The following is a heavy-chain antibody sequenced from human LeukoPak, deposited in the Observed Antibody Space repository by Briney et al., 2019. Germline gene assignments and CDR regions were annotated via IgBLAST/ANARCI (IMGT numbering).Heavy chain of an antibody. Sequence: GGSLRLACAASGFTFSSYAMNWVRQAPGKGLEWVSVISSSGGTTYYSDSVKGRFIISRDNSKNTLYLQMNSLRAEDTAVYYCAKAGIAVPATPEYCGQGTQVTVSS. V-gene: IGHV3-23*01. CDR2: ISSSGGTT. CDR3: AKAGIAVPATPEY. CDR1: GFTFSSYA. J-gene: IGHJ4*02. D-gene: IGHD6-19*01.